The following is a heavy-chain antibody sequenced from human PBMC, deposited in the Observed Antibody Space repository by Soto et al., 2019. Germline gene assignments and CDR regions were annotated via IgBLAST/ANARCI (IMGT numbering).Heavy chain of an antibody. CDR2: INAGNGNT. J-gene: IGHJ4*02. CDR3: ARSGSSSVGGVVDY. D-gene: IGHD3-22*01. V-gene: IGHV1-3*05. CDR1: GYTFTSFA. Sequence: QVQLVQSGAEEKKPGASVKVSCKASGYTFTSFAMHWVRQAPGQRLEWMGWINAGNGNTKYSQKCQGRVNLTRDTSASTAYMELSSLRSEDTAVYYCARSGSSSVGGVVDYWGQGILVTVSS.